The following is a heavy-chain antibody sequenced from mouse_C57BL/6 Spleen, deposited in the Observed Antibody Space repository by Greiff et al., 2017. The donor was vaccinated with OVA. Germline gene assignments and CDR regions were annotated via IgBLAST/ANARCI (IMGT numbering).Heavy chain of an antibody. Sequence: VQLQQSGPELVKPGASVKISCKASGYAFSSSWMNWVKQRPGKGLEWIGRIYPGDGDTNYNGKFKGKATLTADKSSSTAYMQLSSLTSEDSAVYFCARNLHYYSSFDYWGQGTTLTVSS. J-gene: IGHJ2*01. V-gene: IGHV1-82*01. CDR3: ARNLHYYSSFDY. CDR2: IYPGDGDT. CDR1: GYAFSSSW. D-gene: IGHD1-2*01.